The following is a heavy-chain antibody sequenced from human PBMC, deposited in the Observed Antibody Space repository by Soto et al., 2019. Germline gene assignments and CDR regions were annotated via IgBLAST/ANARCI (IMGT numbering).Heavy chain of an antibody. CDR3: TATPRNGMGV. V-gene: IGHV3-74*01. J-gene: IGHJ6*02. CDR2: VSNEGSK. CDR1: GFRVSDYW. Sequence: EVHLVESGGGLVQPGGSLRLACAGSGFRVSDYWMHWVRQAPGKGLVWVSRVSNEGSKEYADFVKGRFTLSKDYAKNTLYLEMDSLSVEDTALYYCTATPRNGMGVWGQGTKVTVAS.